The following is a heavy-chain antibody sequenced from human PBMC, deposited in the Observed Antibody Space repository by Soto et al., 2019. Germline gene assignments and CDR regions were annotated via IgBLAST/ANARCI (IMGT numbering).Heavy chain of an antibody. Sequence: SETLSLTCAVYGGSFSGYYWIWIRQPPGRGLEWIGEVNHSGNTNYNPSLKSRVTISVDTSKNQFSLKLSSVTAADTAVYYCARAQSIRGVIIVPYYFDYWGQGTLVTAPQ. J-gene: IGHJ4*02. CDR2: VNHSGNT. D-gene: IGHD3-10*01. CDR3: ARAQSIRGVIIVPYYFDY. V-gene: IGHV4-34*01. CDR1: GGSFSGYY.